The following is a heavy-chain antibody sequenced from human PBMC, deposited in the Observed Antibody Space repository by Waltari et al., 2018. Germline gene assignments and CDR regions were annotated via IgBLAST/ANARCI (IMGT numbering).Heavy chain of an antibody. CDR3: ARTVKPYWYFDL. Sequence: EVQLVESGGGLVKPGGSLRLSCAASGFTFSSYSMNWVRQDPGKGLEWVSSISSSSSYIYYADSVKGRFTISRDNAKNSLYLQMNSLRAEDTAVYYCARTVKPYWYFDLWGRGTLVTVSS. CDR1: GFTFSSYS. J-gene: IGHJ2*01. CDR2: ISSSSSYI. V-gene: IGHV3-21*01. D-gene: IGHD4-4*01.